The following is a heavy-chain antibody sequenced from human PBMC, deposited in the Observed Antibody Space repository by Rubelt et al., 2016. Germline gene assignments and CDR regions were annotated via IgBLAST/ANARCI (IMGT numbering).Heavy chain of an antibody. J-gene: IGHJ6*02. CDR3: ARKEGPTDHYYYGMDV. Sequence: EVQLVESGGGLVQPGGSLRLSCAASGLTFSDYSMNWVRQAPGRGLEWISYISSSSSSIYYADSVKGRFTISRDNAKNSLYLQLNSLRAEETAVYYGARKEGPTDHYYYGMDVWGRGTTVTVSS. CDR2: ISSSSSSI. V-gene: IGHV3-48*04. CDR1: GLTFSDYS. D-gene: IGHD4-11*01.